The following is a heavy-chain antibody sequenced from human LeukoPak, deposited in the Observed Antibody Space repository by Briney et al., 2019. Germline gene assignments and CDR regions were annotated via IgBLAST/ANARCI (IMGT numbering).Heavy chain of an antibody. CDR2: INHSGST. CDR1: GGSFSGYY. V-gene: IGHV4-34*01. Sequence: SETLSLTCAVYGGSFSGYYWSWIRQPPGKGLEWIGEINHSGSTNYNPSLKSRVTISVDTSKNQFSLKLSSVTAADTAVYYCAREGVTMVRGANYWGQGTLVTVSS. D-gene: IGHD3-10*01. CDR3: AREGVTMVRGANY. J-gene: IGHJ4*02.